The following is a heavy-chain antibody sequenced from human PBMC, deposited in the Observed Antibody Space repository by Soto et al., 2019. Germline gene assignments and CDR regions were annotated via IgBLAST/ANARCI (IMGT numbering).Heavy chain of an antibody. CDR2: IIPIFGTA. V-gene: IGHV1-69*01. D-gene: IGHD2-15*01. J-gene: IGHJ5*02. CDR1: GGTFSSYA. Sequence: QVQLVQSGAEVKKPGSSVKVSCKASGGTFSSYAISWVRQAPGQGLEWMGGIIPIFGTANYAQKFQGRVTNTADESTSTAYMELSSLRSEDTAVYYCARDRGCSGGSCYTSYNWFDPWGQGTLVTVSS. CDR3: ARDRGCSGGSCYTSYNWFDP.